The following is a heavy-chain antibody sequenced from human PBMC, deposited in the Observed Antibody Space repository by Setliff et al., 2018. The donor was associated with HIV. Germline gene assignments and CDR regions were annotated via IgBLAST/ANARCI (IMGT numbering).Heavy chain of an antibody. CDR2: ITSDGSVK. CDR1: GFSFSTHY. J-gene: IGHJ5*02. CDR3: TAGHYGPNP. Sequence: GGSLRLSCAASGFSFSTHYMNWVRQAPGKGLEWISYITSDGSVKYYADSVKGRFTISRDNAGRSLYLQMNSLKVEDTALYYCTAGHYGPNPWGQGTPVTVSS. D-gene: IGHD3-10*01. V-gene: IGHV3-48*03.